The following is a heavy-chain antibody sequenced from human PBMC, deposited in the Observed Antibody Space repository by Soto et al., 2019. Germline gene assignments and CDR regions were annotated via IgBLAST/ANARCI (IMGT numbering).Heavy chain of an antibody. Sequence: SETLSLTCSVSGGSISSSSYYWGWIRQPPGKGLEWIGSIYYSGSTYYNPSLKSRVTISVDTSKNQFSLKLSSVTAADTAVYYCASLVVAAADADYFDYWGQGTLVTVPQ. J-gene: IGHJ4*02. CDR2: IYYSGST. V-gene: IGHV4-39*01. CDR3: ASLVVAAADADYFDY. D-gene: IGHD6-13*01. CDR1: GGSISSSSYY.